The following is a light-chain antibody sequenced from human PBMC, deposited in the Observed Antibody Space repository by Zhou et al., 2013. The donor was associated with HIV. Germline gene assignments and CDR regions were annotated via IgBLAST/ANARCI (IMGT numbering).Light chain of an antibody. V-gene: IGLV2-14*03. J-gene: IGLJ3*02. CDR2: DVT. Sequence: QSALTQPASVSGSPGQSITISCTGTSSDVGTYNYVSWYQQHPGEAPKLMIYDVTKRPSGVSDRFSGSKSGNTASLTISGLQAEDEADYYCSSYTSSSTVFGGGTKLTVL. CDR1: SSDVGTYNY. CDR3: SSYTSSSTV.